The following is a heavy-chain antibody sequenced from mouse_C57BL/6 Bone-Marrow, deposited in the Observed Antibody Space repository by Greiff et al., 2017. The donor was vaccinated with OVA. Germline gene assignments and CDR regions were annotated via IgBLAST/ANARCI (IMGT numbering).Heavy chain of an antibody. V-gene: IGHV14-1*01. D-gene: IGHD2-5*01. CDR3: TPAYYSNYVDY. CDR2: IDPEDGDT. Sequence: EVQLQQSGAELVRPGASVKLSCTASGFNITDYYMHWVKQRPEQGLEWIGRIDPEDGDTESAPKFQGKATMTADTSSNTAYLQLSSLTSEDTAVYYCTPAYYSNYVDYWGQGTTLTVSS. J-gene: IGHJ2*01. CDR1: GFNITDYY.